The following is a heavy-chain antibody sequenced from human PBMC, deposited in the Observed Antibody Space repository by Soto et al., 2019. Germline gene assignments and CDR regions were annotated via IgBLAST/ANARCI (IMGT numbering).Heavy chain of an antibody. D-gene: IGHD3-10*01. V-gene: IGHV1-69*13. CDR2: IIPIFGTA. J-gene: IGHJ6*02. Sequence: GASVKVSCKASGGTFSSYAISWVRQAPGQGLEWMGGIIPIFGTANYAQKFQGRVTITADESTSTAYMELSSLRSEDSAVYYCARDRKADGSGSSDLWYYYGMDVWGQGTTVTVSS. CDR1: GGTFSSYA. CDR3: ARDRKADGSGSSDLWYYYGMDV.